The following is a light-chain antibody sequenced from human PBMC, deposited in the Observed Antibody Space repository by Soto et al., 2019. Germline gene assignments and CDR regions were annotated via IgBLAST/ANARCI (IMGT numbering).Light chain of an antibody. Sequence: QSVLPQPPSASGTPGQRVTISCSGSSSNIGSNTVNWYQQLPGTAPKLLIYSNDQRPSGVPDRFSGSRSGTSPSLDISGLQSEDEADYYCAAWDDSLNGPVFGGGTKVTVL. CDR3: AAWDDSLNGPV. V-gene: IGLV1-44*01. CDR1: SSNIGSNT. J-gene: IGLJ2*01. CDR2: SND.